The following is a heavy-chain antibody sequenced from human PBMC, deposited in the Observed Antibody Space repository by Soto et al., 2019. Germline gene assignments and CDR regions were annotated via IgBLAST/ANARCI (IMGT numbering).Heavy chain of an antibody. CDR3: AKGAEVGGTSGPLAY. Sequence: SGGSLRLSCAASGFTFKTYAMSWVRQTPGKGLEWVSTISYSGANTHHADFVEGRFTISRDNSKNTLFLQLNSLRAEDTAVYYCAKGAEVGGTSGPLAYWGRGTLVTVSS. J-gene: IGHJ4*02. D-gene: IGHD1-26*01. CDR1: GFTFKTYA. V-gene: IGHV3-23*01. CDR2: ISYSGANT.